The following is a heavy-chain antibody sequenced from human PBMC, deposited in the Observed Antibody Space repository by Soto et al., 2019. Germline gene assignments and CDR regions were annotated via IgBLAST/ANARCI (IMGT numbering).Heavy chain of an antibody. CDR2: INHSGST. CDR1: GGSFSGYY. V-gene: IGHV4-34*01. CDR3: ARGGRYCTNGVCYTRAYYYYYYMDV. Sequence: PSETLALTCAVYGGSFSGYYWSWIRQPPGKGLEWIGEINHSGSTNYNPSLKSRVTISVDTSKNQFSLKLSSVTAADTAVYYCARGGRYCTNGVCYTRAYYYYYYMDVWGKGTTVTGSS. D-gene: IGHD2-8*01. J-gene: IGHJ6*03.